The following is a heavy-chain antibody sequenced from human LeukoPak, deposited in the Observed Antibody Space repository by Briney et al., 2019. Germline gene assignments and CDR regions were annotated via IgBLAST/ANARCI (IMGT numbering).Heavy chain of an antibody. D-gene: IGHD2-2*01. CDR3: ARKYCSSTSCYFTNMDV. CDR2: ISSSSSPI. Sequence: GGSLRLSCATSGFTLRNAWISWVRQAPGKGLEWVSFISSSSSPIYYADSVKGRFTISRDNAKNSLYLQMNSLRAEDTAVYYCARKYCSSTSCYFTNMDVWGKGTTVTVSS. J-gene: IGHJ6*03. CDR1: GFTLRNAW. V-gene: IGHV3-48*01.